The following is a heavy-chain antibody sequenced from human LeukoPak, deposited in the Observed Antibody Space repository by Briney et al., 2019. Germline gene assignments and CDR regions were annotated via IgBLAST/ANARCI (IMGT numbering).Heavy chain of an antibody. D-gene: IGHD6-13*01. CDR3: ARDGLYSSSWWRPGSDYYGMDV. J-gene: IGHJ6*02. CDR2: ISSSGSTI. V-gene: IGHV3-48*03. CDR1: GFTFSSYE. Sequence: GGSLRLSCAASGFTFSSYEMNWVRQAPGKGLEWVSYISSSGSTIYYADSVKGRFTISRDNAKNSLYLQMKSLSAEDTAVYYCARDGLYSSSWWRPGSDYYGMDVWGQGTTVTVSS.